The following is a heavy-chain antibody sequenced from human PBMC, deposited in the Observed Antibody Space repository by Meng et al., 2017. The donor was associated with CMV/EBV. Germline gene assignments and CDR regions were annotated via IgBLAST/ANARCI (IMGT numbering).Heavy chain of an antibody. CDR3: ARGGSSSSETFDY. CDR1: GGSISSYY. D-gene: IGHD6-6*01. J-gene: IGHJ4*02. Sequence: SETLSLTCTVSGGSISSYYWSWIRQPPGKGLEWIGYIYYSGSTNYNPSLKSRVTLSVDTSKNQFSLKLSSVTAADTAVYYCARGGSSSSETFDYWGQGTLVTVSS. V-gene: IGHV4-59*01. CDR2: IYYSGST.